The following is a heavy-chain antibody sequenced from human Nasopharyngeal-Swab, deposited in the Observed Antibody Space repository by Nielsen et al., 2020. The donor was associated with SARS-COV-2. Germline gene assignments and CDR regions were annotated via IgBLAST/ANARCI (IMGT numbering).Heavy chain of an antibody. CDR1: GGSIRSYY. J-gene: IGHJ4*02. CDR2: IYYSGST. D-gene: IGHD6-19*01. CDR3: ARGSGWTLDY. V-gene: IGHV4-59*01. Sequence: GALRLSCTVSGGSIRSYYWGWIRQPPGKGLEWIGYIYYSGSTNYNPSLKSRVTISVDTSKNQFSLKLSSVTAADTAVYYCARGSGWTLDYWGQGTLVTVSS.